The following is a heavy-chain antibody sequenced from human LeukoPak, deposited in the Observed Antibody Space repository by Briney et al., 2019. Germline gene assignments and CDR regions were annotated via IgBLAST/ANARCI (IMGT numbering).Heavy chain of an antibody. CDR3: ARSKPDRFWSGYYIDY. CDR1: GYTFTSYD. V-gene: IGHV1-8*01. J-gene: IGHJ4*02. CDR2: MNPNSGNT. Sequence: ASVKVSCKASGYTFTSYDINWVRQATGQGLEWMGWMNPNSGNTGYAQKFQGRVTMTRNTSISTAYVELSSLRSEDTAVYYCARSKPDRFWSGYYIDYWGQGTLVTVSS. D-gene: IGHD3-3*01.